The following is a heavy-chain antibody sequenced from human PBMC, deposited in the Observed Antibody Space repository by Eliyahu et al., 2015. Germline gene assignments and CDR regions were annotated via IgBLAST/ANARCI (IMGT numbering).Heavy chain of an antibody. Sequence: QVQLVESGGGVVQPERSLRLSCAASGFTFXXYGMHWVRQAPGKGLEWVSSISYDESKEYYVASVKGRFTISRDNSKNTLYLQMNSLRGEDTAVYYCAKDKNPYNWNDRYFDYWGQGTLVTVSS. CDR2: ISYDESKE. D-gene: IGHD1-20*01. CDR1: GFTFXXYG. CDR3: AKDKNPYNWNDRYFDY. V-gene: IGHV3-30*18. J-gene: IGHJ4*02.